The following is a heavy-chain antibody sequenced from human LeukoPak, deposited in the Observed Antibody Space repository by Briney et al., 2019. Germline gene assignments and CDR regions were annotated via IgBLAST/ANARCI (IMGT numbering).Heavy chain of an antibody. D-gene: IGHD3-22*01. Sequence: GGSLRLSCAASGFTFSSYAMTWVRQAPGQGLEWVALIWYDGSDKHYADSVKGRFTISRDNAKNSLYLQMNSLRAEDTAVYYCARDSSRITMIVANAFDIWGQGTMVTVSS. V-gene: IGHV3-33*08. CDR2: IWYDGSDK. CDR1: GFTFSSYA. CDR3: ARDSSRITMIVANAFDI. J-gene: IGHJ3*02.